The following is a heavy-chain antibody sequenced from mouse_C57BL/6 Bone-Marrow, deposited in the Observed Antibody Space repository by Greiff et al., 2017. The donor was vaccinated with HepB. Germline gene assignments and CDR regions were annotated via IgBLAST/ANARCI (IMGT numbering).Heavy chain of an antibody. J-gene: IGHJ1*03. V-gene: IGHV14-4*01. CDR3: TGYYGSSCYWYSMS. CDR1: GFNIKDDY. CDR2: IDPENGDT. D-gene: IGHD1-1*01. Sequence: VQLQQSGAELVRPGASVKLSCTASGFNIKDDYMHWVKQRPEQGLEWIGWIDPENGDTEYASKFQGKATITADTSSNTAYLQLSSLTSEDTAVYYGTGYYGSSCYWYSMSGAQGPRSPSPQ.